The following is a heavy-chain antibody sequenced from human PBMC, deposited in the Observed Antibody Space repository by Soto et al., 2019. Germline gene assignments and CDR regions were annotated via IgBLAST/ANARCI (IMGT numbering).Heavy chain of an antibody. CDR1: GFTFSSYG. Sequence: GGSLRLSCAASGFTFSSYGMHWVRQAPGKGLEWVAVISYDGSNKYYADSVKGRFTISRDNSKNTLYLQMNSLRAEDTAVYYCAKDLDGCSSTSCYRYYYYGMDVWGQGTTVTVSS. J-gene: IGHJ6*02. V-gene: IGHV3-30*18. CDR3: AKDLDGCSSTSCYRYYYYGMDV. D-gene: IGHD2-2*01. CDR2: ISYDGSNK.